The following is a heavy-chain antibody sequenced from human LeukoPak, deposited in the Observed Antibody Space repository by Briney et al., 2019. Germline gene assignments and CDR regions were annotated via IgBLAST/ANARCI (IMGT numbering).Heavy chain of an antibody. J-gene: IGHJ6*02. CDR2: ISGSGGST. CDR3: ASDRNTGFLEWLSEDYYYYGMDV. D-gene: IGHD3-3*01. Sequence: GGSLRLSCTASGFTFSNAWMSWVRQAPGKGLEWVSAISGSGGSTYYADSVKGRFTISRDNSKNTLYLQMNSLRAEDTAVYYCASDRNTGFLEWLSEDYYYYGMDVWGQGTTVTVSS. V-gene: IGHV3-23*01. CDR1: GFTFSNAW.